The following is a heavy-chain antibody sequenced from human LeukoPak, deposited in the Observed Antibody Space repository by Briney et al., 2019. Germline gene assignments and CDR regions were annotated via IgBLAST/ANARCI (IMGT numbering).Heavy chain of an antibody. J-gene: IGHJ4*02. CDR2: IYPGDADT. V-gene: IGHV5-51*01. Sequence: GESLQISCKGSGYGFTSYWIGWVRPGPGKGRGWMGIIYPGDADTRYSTSFEGEVTISDDKSISTAYLQWSSLKASDTAMYYCARHLNGYCGGDCYFFDYWGQGTLVTVSS. CDR3: ARHLNGYCGGDCYFFDY. CDR1: GYGFTSYW. D-gene: IGHD2-21*02.